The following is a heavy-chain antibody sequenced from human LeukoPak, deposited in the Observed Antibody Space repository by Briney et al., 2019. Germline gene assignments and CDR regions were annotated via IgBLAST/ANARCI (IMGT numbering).Heavy chain of an antibody. Sequence: GGSLRLSCAASGFTFSGSAMHWLRQASGKGLEWVGRTRSKANSYATAYPASVKSRFTISRDDSKNTAYLQMNSLKTEDTAVYYCTSRGGYGSGSYYSYDYWGQGTLVTVSS. CDR1: GFTFSGSA. V-gene: IGHV3-73*01. J-gene: IGHJ4*02. CDR3: TSRGGYGSGSYYSYDY. CDR2: TRSKANSYAT. D-gene: IGHD3-10*01.